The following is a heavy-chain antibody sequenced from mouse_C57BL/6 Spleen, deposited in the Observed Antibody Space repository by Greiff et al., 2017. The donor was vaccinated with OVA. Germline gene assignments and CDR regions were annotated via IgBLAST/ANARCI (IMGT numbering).Heavy chain of an antibody. D-gene: IGHD2-3*01. CDR1: GFSLTSYG. J-gene: IGHJ3*01. Sequence: QVQLKGSGPGLVAPSQSPSITCTVSGFSLTSYGVPWVRQPPGKGLEWLVVIWSDGSTTDNSAYRTRLSISKDNSKNQVFLKMNSLQTDDTAMDYCARAYDVWVSWCAYWGQGTLVTVSA. CDR2: IWSDGST. V-gene: IGHV2-6*03. CDR3: ARAYDVWVSWCAY.